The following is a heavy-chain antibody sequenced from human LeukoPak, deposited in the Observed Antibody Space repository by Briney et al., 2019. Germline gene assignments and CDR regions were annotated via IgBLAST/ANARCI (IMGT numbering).Heavy chain of an antibody. CDR3: ATRYSGSYYEIYFDY. Sequence: ASVKVSCRASGYTFTSYYMHWVRQAPGQGLEWMGWINPNSGGTNYAQKFQGRVTMTRDTSISTAYMELSRLRSDDTAVYYCATRYSGSYYEIYFDYWGQGTLVTVSS. J-gene: IGHJ4*02. D-gene: IGHD1-26*01. CDR2: INPNSGGT. CDR1: GYTFTSYY. V-gene: IGHV1-2*02.